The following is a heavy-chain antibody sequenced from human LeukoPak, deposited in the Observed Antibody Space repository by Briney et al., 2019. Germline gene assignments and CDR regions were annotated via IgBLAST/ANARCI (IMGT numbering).Heavy chain of an antibody. CDR3: AKDRGQWLLDY. CDR2: ISSSGSTI. D-gene: IGHD6-19*01. J-gene: IGHJ4*02. V-gene: IGHV3-48*03. CDR1: GFTFSSYE. Sequence: GGSLRLSCAASGFTFSSYEMNWVRQAPGKGLEWVSYISSSGSTIYYADSVKGRFTISRDNSKNTLYLQMNSLRAEDTAVYYCAKDRGQWLLDYWGQGTLVTVSS.